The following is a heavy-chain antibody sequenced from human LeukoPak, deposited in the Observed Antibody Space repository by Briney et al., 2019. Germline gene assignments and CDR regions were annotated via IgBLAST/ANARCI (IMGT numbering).Heavy chain of an antibody. CDR1: GFTVSSNY. CDR3: AREARAHYYYYYMDV. J-gene: IGHJ6*03. Sequence: GGSLRLSCAASGFTVSSNYMSWVRQAPGKGLEWVSVIYSGGSTYYADSVKGRFTISRDNSKNTLYLQMNSLRAEDTAVYYCAREARAHYYYYYMDVWGKGTTVTISS. CDR2: IYSGGST. V-gene: IGHV3-53*01.